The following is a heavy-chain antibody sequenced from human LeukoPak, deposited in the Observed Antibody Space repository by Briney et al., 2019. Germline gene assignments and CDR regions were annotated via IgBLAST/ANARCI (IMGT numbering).Heavy chain of an antibody. J-gene: IGHJ4*02. V-gene: IGHV3-15*01. Sequence: GGSLRLSCEASGFTFSSYGMSWVRQAPGKGLEWVGRIKAKAHGGTIEYAAPVKGRFTISRDDSKNTLYLQMNSLKTEDTAVYYCTTDGVGVEGATYDNWGQGTLVSVSS. D-gene: IGHD1-26*01. CDR1: GFTFSSYG. CDR3: TTDGVGVEGATYDN. CDR2: IKAKAHGGTI.